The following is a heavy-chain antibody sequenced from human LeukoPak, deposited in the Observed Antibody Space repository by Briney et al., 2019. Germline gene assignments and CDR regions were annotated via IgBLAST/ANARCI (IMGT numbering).Heavy chain of an antibody. Sequence: GGSLRLSCAASGFXFSSYGIHWVRQAPGKGLEWVAFISYDGSNEYYADSVKGRFTISRDNSQNTLYLQMSSLRAEDTAVYYCAKDRVGLTYFDYWGQGTLVTVSS. V-gene: IGHV3-30*18. CDR3: AKDRVGLTYFDY. CDR2: ISYDGSNE. D-gene: IGHD3-10*01. CDR1: GFXFSSYG. J-gene: IGHJ4*02.